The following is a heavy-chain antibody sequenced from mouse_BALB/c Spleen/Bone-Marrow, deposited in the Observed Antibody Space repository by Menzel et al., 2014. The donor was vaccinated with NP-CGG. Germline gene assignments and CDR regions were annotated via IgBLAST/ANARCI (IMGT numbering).Heavy chain of an antibody. CDR2: IDSANGNT. CDR1: GFNIKDIY. J-gene: IGHJ1*01. D-gene: IGHD2-4*01. Sequence: EVQLQQSGAELVKPGASVKLSCTASGFNIKDIYMHWVKQRPEQGLEWIGRIDSANGNTKYDPKFQGKATITADTSSNTAYLQLSSLTSEDTAVYYCARYDYGWYFSVWGAGTTVTVSS. CDR3: ARYDYGWYFSV. V-gene: IGHV14-3*02.